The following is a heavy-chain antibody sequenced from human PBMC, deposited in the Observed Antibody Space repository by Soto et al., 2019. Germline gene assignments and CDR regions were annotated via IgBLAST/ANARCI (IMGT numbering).Heavy chain of an antibody. Sequence: ASVKVSCKASGYTFTSYAMHWVRQAPGQRLEWMGWINAGNGNTKYSQKFQGRVTITRDTSASTAYMELSSLRSEDTAVYYCARDLWGYCGADCYPLDVRGQGTTVTVSS. D-gene: IGHD2-21*02. J-gene: IGHJ6*02. CDR1: GYTFTSYA. V-gene: IGHV1-3*01. CDR3: ARDLWGYCGADCYPLDV. CDR2: INAGNGNT.